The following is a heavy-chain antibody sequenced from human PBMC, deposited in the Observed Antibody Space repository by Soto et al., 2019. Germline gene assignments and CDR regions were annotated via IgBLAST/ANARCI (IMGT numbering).Heavy chain of an antibody. V-gene: IGHV3-33*01. CDR2: IWYDGSNK. CDR1: GFTFSSYG. CDR3: GGDHYYGSGSYIPFDY. Sequence: QVQLVESGGGVVQPGRSLRLSCAASGFTFSSYGMHWVRQAPGKGLEWVAVIWYDGSNKYYADSVKGRFTISRDNSKNTLYRQMNGLRAEDTAVYYCGGDHYYGSGSYIPFDYWGQGTLVTVSS. D-gene: IGHD3-10*01. J-gene: IGHJ4*02.